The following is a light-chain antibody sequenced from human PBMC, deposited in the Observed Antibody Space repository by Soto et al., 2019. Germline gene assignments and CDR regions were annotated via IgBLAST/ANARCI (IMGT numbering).Light chain of an antibody. Sequence: QSALTQPPSASGSPGQSVTISCTGTSSDVGNYNYVSWYQQHPGKAPKLMIYEVIKRPSVVPDRFSGSKSGNTASLTVSGLQAEDEADYYCASYAGSNNFVFGSGTKLTVL. CDR2: EVI. V-gene: IGLV2-8*01. CDR3: ASYAGSNNFV. J-gene: IGLJ1*01. CDR1: SSDVGNYNY.